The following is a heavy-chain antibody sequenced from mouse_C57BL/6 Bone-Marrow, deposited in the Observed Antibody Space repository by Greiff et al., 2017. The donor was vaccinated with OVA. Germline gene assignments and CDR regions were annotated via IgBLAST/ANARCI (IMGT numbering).Heavy chain of an antibody. V-gene: IGHV1-20*01. CDR2: INPYNGDT. CDR3: ARNFVTTVVADAMDY. CDR1: GYSFTGYF. D-gene: IGHD1-1*01. Sequence: VQLQQSGPELVKPGASVKISCKASGYSFTGYFMNWVMQSHGKSLEWIGRINPYNGDTFYNQKFKGKATLTVDKSSSTAHMELRSLTSEDSAVYYCARNFVTTVVADAMDYWGQGTSVTVSS. J-gene: IGHJ4*01.